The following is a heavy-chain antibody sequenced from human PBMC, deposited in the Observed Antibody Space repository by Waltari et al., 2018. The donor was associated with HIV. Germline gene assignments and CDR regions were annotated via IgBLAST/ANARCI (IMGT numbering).Heavy chain of an antibody. CDR2: ISWNSGSI. CDR1: GFTFDDYA. D-gene: IGHD2-2*02. Sequence: AASGFTFDDYAMHWVRQAPGKGLEWVSGISWNSGSIGYADSVKGRFTISRDNAKNSLYLQMNSLRAEDTALYYCAKDRYCSSTSCYTFDYWGQGTLVTVSS. J-gene: IGHJ4*02. CDR3: AKDRYCSSTSCYTFDY. V-gene: IGHV3-9*01.